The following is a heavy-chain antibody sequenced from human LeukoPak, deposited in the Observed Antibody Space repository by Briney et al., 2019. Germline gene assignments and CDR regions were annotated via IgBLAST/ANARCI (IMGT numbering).Heavy chain of an antibody. V-gene: IGHV4-4*02. J-gene: IGHJ4*02. CDR3: ARDLDGYNPSFFY. Sequence: PSETLSLTCAVSGGSISSNNWWTWVRQPPGKGLEWIGEIYHSGSTNQNPSLKSRVTISVDRSKNQFSLKLNSVTAADTAVYYCARDLDGYNPSFFYWGQGTLVTVSS. CDR1: GGSISSNNW. D-gene: IGHD5-24*01. CDR2: IYHSGST.